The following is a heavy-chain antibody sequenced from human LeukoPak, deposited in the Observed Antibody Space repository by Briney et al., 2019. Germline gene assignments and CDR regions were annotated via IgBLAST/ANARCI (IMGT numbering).Heavy chain of an antibody. CDR2: IKQDGSEK. J-gene: IGHJ4*02. CDR3: ARDKTWFRYCYYDSSGAYYFDY. V-gene: IGHV3-7*01. Sequence: QPGGSLRLSCAASGFTFSSYSMNWVRQAPGKGLEWVANIKQDGSEKYYVDSVKGRFTISRDNAKNSLYLQMNSLRAEDTAVYYCARDKTWFRYCYYDSSGAYYFDYWGQGTLVTVSS. CDR1: GFTFSSYS. D-gene: IGHD3-22*01.